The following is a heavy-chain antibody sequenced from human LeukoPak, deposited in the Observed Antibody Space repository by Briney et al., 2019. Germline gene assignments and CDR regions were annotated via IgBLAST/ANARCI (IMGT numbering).Heavy chain of an antibody. V-gene: IGHV1-2*02. CDR1: GYTFTGYY. CDR2: INPNSSGT. CDR3: ARLAWYNWNSDY. Sequence: ASVKVSCKASGYTFTGYYMHWVRQAPGQGLEWMGWINPNSSGTNYAQKFQGRVTMTRDTSISTAYMELSRLRSDDTAVYYCARLAWYNWNSDYWGQGTLVTVSS. J-gene: IGHJ4*02. D-gene: IGHD1-7*01.